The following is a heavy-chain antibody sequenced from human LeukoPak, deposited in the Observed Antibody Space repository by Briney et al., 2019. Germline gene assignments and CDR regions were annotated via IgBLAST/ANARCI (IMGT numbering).Heavy chain of an antibody. V-gene: IGHV3-48*03. CDR1: GFIFSSYG. J-gene: IGHJ4*02. CDR2: ISSDGSAI. Sequence: GGSLRLSCAASGFIFSSYGMNWVRQAPGKGLEWVSYISSDGSAIYYADSVKGRFTISRDNAKNSLYLQMNSVRAEDTAVYYCARARDGYNSDFDYWGQGTLVTVSS. CDR3: ARARDGYNSDFDY. D-gene: IGHD5-24*01.